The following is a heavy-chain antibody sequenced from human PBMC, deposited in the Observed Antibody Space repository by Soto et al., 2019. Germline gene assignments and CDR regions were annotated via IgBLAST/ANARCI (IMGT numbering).Heavy chain of an antibody. CDR2: ISYDGSNK. CDR3: AKDHLPTTVTTPWVDP. CDR1: GFTFSNHG. V-gene: IGHV3-30*18. D-gene: IGHD4-17*01. Sequence: QVQLVGSGGGVVQPGRSLRLSCAASGFTFSNHGMHWVRQAPGKGLEWVAVISYDGSNKYYADSVKGRFTISRDNSENTLYLQMDSLRAEDTAVYYCAKDHLPTTVTTPWVDPWGQGTLVTVSS. J-gene: IGHJ5*02.